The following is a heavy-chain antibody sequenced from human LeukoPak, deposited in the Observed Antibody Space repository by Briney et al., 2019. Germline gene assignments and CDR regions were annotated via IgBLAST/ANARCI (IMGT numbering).Heavy chain of an antibody. CDR2: INHSGST. CDR3: ARGERRWFGGYFDY. V-gene: IGHV4-34*01. J-gene: IGHJ4*02. CDR1: GGSFSGYY. D-gene: IGHD3-10*01. Sequence: PSETLSLTCAVYGGSFSGYYWSWIRQPPGKGLEWIGEINHSGSTNYNPALKSRGTISVDTSKNQLSLKLSAVTAAATAVYYCARGERRWFGGYFDYWGQGTLVTVSS.